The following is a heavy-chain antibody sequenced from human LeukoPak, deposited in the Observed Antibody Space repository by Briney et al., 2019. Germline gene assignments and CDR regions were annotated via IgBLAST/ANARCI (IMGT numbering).Heavy chain of an antibody. CDR2: ISWNSGSI. V-gene: IGHV3-9*01. D-gene: IGHD6-19*01. CDR3: AKDKVAGTSDWFDP. J-gene: IGHJ5*02. CDR1: GFTFDDYA. Sequence: PGRSLRLSCAASGFTFDDYAMHWVRQAPGKGLEWVSGISWNSGSIGYADSVKGRFTISRDNAKNSLYLQMNSLRAEDTALYYCAKDKVAGTSDWFDPWGQGTLVTVSP.